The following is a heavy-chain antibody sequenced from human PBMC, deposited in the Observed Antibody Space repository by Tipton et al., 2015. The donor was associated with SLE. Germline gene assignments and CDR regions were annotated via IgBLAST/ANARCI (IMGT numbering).Heavy chain of an antibody. CDR2: IYYSGST. D-gene: IGHD3-10*01. CDR1: GGSISSYY. CDR3: ARDRIWFGEFPI. J-gene: IGHJ3*02. Sequence: LRLSCTVSGGSISSYYWSWIRQPPGKGLEWIGYIYYSGSTNYNPSLKSRVTISVDTSKNQFSLKLSSVTAADTAVYYCARDRIWFGEFPIWGQGTMVTVSS. V-gene: IGHV4-59*01.